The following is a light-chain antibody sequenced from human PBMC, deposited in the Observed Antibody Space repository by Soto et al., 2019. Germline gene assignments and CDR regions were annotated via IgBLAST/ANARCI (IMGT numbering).Light chain of an antibody. CDR2: VDSDGSH. V-gene: IGLV4-69*01. J-gene: IGLJ2*01. CDR1: SGHSTYA. CDR3: QTWGTGIAV. Sequence: QPVLTQSPSASASLGASVKLTCTLSSGHSTYAIAWHQQQPEKGPRYLMQVDSDGSHSREDGIPDRFSGSGSGAERYLTIASLQSEDEADYCCQTWGTGIAVFGGGTQLTVL.